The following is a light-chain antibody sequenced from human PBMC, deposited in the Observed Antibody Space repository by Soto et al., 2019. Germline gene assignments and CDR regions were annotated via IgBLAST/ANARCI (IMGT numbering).Light chain of an antibody. CDR1: QTVSSNY. CDR2: GAS. V-gene: IGKV3-20*01. J-gene: IGKJ2*02. CDR3: QQYGSSPCT. Sequence: EIVLTQSPGTLSLSPGERATLSCRASQTVSSNYLAWYQQKPGQAPRLLIYGASSRATGIPDRFSGSGSGTDFTLTVNRLEPEDFAMYYCQQYGSSPCTFGQGTKLEIK.